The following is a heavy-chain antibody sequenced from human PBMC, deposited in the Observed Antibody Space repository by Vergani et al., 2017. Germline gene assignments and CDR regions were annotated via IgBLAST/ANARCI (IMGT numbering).Heavy chain of an antibody. V-gene: IGHV4-59*01. Sequence: QVRLQESGPGLVRPSETLSLTCTVSGGSLTPYYWSWIRQSPGKGLEWIGNIYYNGRTKYNPSLKSRATISADTSKDQFSLRLTSMTAADTAVYYCVRDTRRYFLDSIDGGDSDGPPFVPAVWGLGTGVIVSS. CDR1: GGSLTPYY. J-gene: IGHJ3*01. D-gene: IGHD2-21*01. CDR2: IYYNGRT. CDR3: VRDTRRYFLDSIDGGDSDGPPFVPAV.